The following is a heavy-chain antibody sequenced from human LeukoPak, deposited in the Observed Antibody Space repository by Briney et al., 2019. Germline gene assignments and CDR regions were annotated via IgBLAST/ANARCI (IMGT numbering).Heavy chain of an antibody. CDR2: INPNSGGT. Sequence: ASVKVSFKASVYTFTGCYMHWVRPAPGQGLEWMGWINPNSGGTNYAQKFQGRVTMTRDTSISTAYMELSRLRSDDTAVYYCARDPANYDFWSGELFDYWGQGTLVTVSS. D-gene: IGHD3-3*01. J-gene: IGHJ4*02. CDR1: VYTFTGCY. CDR3: ARDPANYDFWSGELFDY. V-gene: IGHV1-2*02.